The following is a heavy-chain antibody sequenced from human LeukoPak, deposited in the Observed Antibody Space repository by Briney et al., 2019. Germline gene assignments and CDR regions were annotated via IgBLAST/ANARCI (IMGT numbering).Heavy chain of an antibody. V-gene: IGHV4-39*07. D-gene: IGHD3-22*01. CDR1: GGSISSSSYY. Sequence: SETLSLTCTVSGGSISSSSYYWGWIRQPPGKGLEWIGSIYYSGSTYYNPSRKSRVTISVDTSKNQFSLKLSSVTAADTAVYYCARDPTGITMNYWGQGTLVTVSS. J-gene: IGHJ4*02. CDR2: IYYSGST. CDR3: ARDPTGITMNY.